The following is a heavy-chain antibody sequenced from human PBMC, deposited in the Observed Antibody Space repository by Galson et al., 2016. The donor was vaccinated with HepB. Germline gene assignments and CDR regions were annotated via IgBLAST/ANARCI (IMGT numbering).Heavy chain of an antibody. D-gene: IGHD2-21*02. CDR3: ARSYDTRDCGDY. CDR1: GYTFSSYG. CDR2: ISSDSGDA. Sequence: SVKVSCKASGYTFSSYGFSWVRQAPGQGLEWMGWISSDSGDAKYAQRFQGRVTLITDTSTSTAYMELRSLRSDDTAVYYCARSYDTRDCGDYWGQGTLVTVSS. V-gene: IGHV1-18*01. J-gene: IGHJ4*02.